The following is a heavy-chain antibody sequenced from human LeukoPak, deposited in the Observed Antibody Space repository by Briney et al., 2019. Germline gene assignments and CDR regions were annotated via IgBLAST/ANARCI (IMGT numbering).Heavy chain of an antibody. J-gene: IGHJ4*02. CDR2: IYYSGST. CDR3: ARDLRYDSSGWAFDY. CDR1: GGSISSSSYY. Sequence: SETLSLTCTVSGGSISSSSYYWGWIRQPPGKGLDWIGSIYYSGSTYYNPSLKRRVTISVDTSKNQFSLKLSSVTAADTAVYYCARDLRYDSSGWAFDYWGQGTLVTVSS. D-gene: IGHD3-22*01. V-gene: IGHV4-39*07.